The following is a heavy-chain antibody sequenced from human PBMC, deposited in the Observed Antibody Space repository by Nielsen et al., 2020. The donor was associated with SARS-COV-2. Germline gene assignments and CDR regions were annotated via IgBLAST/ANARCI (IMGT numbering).Heavy chain of an antibody. J-gene: IGHJ4*02. CDR3: ARDRTSSSWASYDY. CDR2: INPNSGGT. D-gene: IGHD6-13*01. V-gene: IGHV1-2*04. CDR1: GYTFTGYY. Sequence: ASVKVSCKASGYTFTGYYTHWVRQAPGQGLEWMGWINPNSGGTNYAQKFQGWVTMTRDTSISTAYMELSRLRSDDTAVYYCARDRTSSSWASYDYWGQGTLVTVSS.